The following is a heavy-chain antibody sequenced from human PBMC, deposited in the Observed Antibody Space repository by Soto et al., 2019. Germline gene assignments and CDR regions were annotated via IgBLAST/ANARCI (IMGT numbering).Heavy chain of an antibody. V-gene: IGHV3-23*01. Sequence: PGGSLRLSCAASGFTFSDFVMSWVRQVPGKGLEWVSAITGSGGSAYYADSVKGRFTISRDNSKRTVFLEVSSLRAADTAVYYSAGHLTQKYYRLDAWGQGTTLTVSS. J-gene: IGHJ6*02. CDR1: GFTFSDFV. CDR2: ITGSGGSA. CDR3: AGHLTQKYYRLDA. D-gene: IGHD3-10*01.